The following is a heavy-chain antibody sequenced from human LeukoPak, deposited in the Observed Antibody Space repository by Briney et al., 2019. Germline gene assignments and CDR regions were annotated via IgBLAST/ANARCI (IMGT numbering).Heavy chain of an antibody. CDR3: ARGRGYGDYYLDY. D-gene: IGHD4-17*01. Sequence: SETLSLTRAVYGGSFSGYYWSWIRQPQGKGLEWIGEINHSGSTNYNPSLKSRVTISVDTSKNQFSLKLSSVTAADTAVYYCARGRGYGDYYLDYWGQGTLVTVSS. J-gene: IGHJ4*02. V-gene: IGHV4-34*01. CDR1: GGSFSGYY. CDR2: INHSGST.